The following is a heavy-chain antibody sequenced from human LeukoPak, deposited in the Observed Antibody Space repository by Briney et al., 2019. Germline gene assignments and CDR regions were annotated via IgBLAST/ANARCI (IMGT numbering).Heavy chain of an antibody. CDR2: IYYSGST. J-gene: IGHJ3*02. V-gene: IGHV4-59*01. CDR3: ARRVVVIPLQGPFDI. D-gene: IGHD3-22*01. CDR1: GGSISNYY. Sequence: SETLSLTCTVSGGSISNYYWNWIRQPPGKGLEWIGYIYYSGSTNYNPSLKSRVSISVDTSKNQFSLKLSSVTAADTAVYYCARRVVVIPLQGPFDIWGQGTMVTVSS.